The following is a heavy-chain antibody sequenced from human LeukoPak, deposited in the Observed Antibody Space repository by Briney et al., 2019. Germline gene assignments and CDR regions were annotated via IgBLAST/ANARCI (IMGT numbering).Heavy chain of an antibody. V-gene: IGHV3-23*01. Sequence: GGSLRLSCAASGFTFRSSAMAWVRQPPGKGLEWVSSIAVNSDGGNTYYADSVKGRFTISRDDPENTLHLQMNSLRVEDTAVYYCATFLSGRFLFYWGQGTLVTVSS. CDR1: GFTFRSSA. CDR2: VNSDGGNT. D-gene: IGHD3-10*01. CDR3: ATFLSGRFLFY. J-gene: IGHJ4*02.